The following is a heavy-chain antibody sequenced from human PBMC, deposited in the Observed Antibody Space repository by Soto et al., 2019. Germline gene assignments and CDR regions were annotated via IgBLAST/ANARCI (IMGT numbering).Heavy chain of an antibody. Sequence: GASVKVSCKASGGTFSSYTISWVRQAPGQGLEWMGRIIPILGIANYAQKFQGRVTITADKSTSTAYMELSSLRSEDTAVYYCARDLVPDCSGGSCYRPNAFDIWGQGTMVTVSS. D-gene: IGHD2-15*01. CDR1: GGTFSSYT. V-gene: IGHV1-69*04. J-gene: IGHJ3*02. CDR2: IIPILGIA. CDR3: ARDLVPDCSGGSCYRPNAFDI.